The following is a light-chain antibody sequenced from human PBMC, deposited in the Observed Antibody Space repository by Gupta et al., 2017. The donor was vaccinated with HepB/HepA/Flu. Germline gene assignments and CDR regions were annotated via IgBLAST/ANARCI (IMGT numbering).Light chain of an antibody. CDR3: SSDTTSNTYV. CDR1: SSDIGSYTR. V-gene: IGLV2-18*02. J-gene: IGLJ1*01. Sequence: QSALTQPPSVSGSPGQSVTISCTGTSSDIGSYTRVSWYQQSPGTAPILIIYEVDNRPAGVPDRFSGSKAGNTASLTISGPQTEDDADYYCSSDTTSNTYVFGSGTKVTVL. CDR2: EVD.